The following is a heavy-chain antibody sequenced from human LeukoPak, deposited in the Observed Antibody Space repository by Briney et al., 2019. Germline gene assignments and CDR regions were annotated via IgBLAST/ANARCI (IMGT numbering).Heavy chain of an antibody. CDR2: INAGNGNT. J-gene: IGHJ4*02. D-gene: IGHD2-2*01. CDR1: GYTFTSYA. CDR3: AIGGYCSSTSCSPPPL. Sequence: ASVKVSCKASGYTFTSYAMHWVRQAPGQRLEWMGWINAGNGNTKYSQKFQGRVTITRDTSASTAYMELSSLRSEDTAVYYCAIGGYCSSTSCSPPPLWGQGTLVTVSS. V-gene: IGHV1-3*01.